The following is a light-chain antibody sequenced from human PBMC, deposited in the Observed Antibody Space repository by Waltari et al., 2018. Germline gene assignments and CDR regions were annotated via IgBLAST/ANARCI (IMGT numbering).Light chain of an antibody. V-gene: IGKV3-20*01. J-gene: IGKJ1*01. CDR2: GAS. Sequence: EVVLTQSPGTLSLSPGETATLSCRASQGIGRYLVWYQQKSGQAPRLLIYGASTRATGIPDRFSGSGSGTDFSLTISRLEAEDFAVYYCQKHERLPATFGQGTKVEIK. CDR3: QKHERLPAT. CDR1: QGIGRY.